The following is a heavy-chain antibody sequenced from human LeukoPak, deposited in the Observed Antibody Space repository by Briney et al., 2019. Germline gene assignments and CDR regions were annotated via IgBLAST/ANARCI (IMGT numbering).Heavy chain of an antibody. CDR3: ARIKQLVPHY. J-gene: IGHJ4*02. Sequence: SETLSLTCTVSGGSISSSSYYWGWIRQPPGKGLEWIGSIYYSGSTYYNPSPKSRVTISVDTSKNQFSLKLSSVTAADTAVYYCARIKQLVPHYWGQGTLVTVSS. D-gene: IGHD6-6*01. V-gene: IGHV4-39*07. CDR2: IYYSGST. CDR1: GGSISSSSYY.